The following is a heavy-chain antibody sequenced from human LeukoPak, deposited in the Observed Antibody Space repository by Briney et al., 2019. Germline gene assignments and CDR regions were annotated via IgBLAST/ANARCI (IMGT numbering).Heavy chain of an antibody. CDR2: ISSSSSYI. Sequence: GGSLRLSCAASGFTFSSYSMNWVRQAPGKGLEWVSSISSSSSYIYYADSVKGRFTISRDNAKNSLYLQMNSLRAEDTAVYYCAREIIGGASFLEYWGQGTLVTVSS. CDR3: AREIIGGASFLEY. V-gene: IGHV3-21*01. J-gene: IGHJ4*02. D-gene: IGHD1-26*01. CDR1: GFTFSSYS.